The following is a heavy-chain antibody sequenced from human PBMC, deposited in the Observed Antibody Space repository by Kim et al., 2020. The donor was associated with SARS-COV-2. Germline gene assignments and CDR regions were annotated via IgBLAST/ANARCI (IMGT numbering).Heavy chain of an antibody. J-gene: IGHJ4*02. CDR3: ARLVGWNYGWVDY. Sequence: NPSPRRRVTISVDTAKNQFSLKLNSLTAADTAVYYCARLVGWNYGWVDYWGQGTLVTVSS. D-gene: IGHD1-7*01. V-gene: IGHV4-39*01.